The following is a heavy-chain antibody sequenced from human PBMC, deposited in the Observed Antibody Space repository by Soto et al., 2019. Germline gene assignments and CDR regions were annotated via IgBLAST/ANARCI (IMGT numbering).Heavy chain of an antibody. CDR2: IYPGDSDT. Sequence: EVQLVQSGAEVKKPGESLKISCKGSGYTFTNYWIGWVRQMPGKGPEWMEIIYPGDSDTKYNPSFQGQVTISADKSITTTYLQWSSLKASDTAIYYCAASIFYYGMDVWGQGTTVTVSS. V-gene: IGHV5-51*01. CDR3: AASIFYYGMDV. J-gene: IGHJ6*02. CDR1: GYTFTNYW.